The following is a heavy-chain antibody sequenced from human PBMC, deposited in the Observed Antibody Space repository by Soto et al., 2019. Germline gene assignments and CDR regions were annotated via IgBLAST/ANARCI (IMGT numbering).Heavy chain of an antibody. Sequence: GGSLRLSCAASGFTFNTYSMNWVRQAPGKGLGWVSSISSSSSYIYYTDSVKGRFTISRDNAKNSLYLQMNSLRAEDTAVYYCASLSRFALDYWGQGTLVTVSS. CDR1: GFTFNTYS. CDR3: ASLSRFALDY. V-gene: IGHV3-21*01. J-gene: IGHJ4*02. CDR2: ISSSSSYI. D-gene: IGHD3-10*01.